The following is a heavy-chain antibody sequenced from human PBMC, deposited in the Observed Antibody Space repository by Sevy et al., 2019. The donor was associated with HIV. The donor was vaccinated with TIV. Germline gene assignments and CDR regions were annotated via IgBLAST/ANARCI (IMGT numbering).Heavy chain of an antibody. V-gene: IGHV3-53*05. CDR1: GFSVSSSY. CDR2: ISTDGST. CDR3: ARASRVTLILIVRIGWHFDL. D-gene: IGHD3-22*01. J-gene: IGHJ2*01. Sequence: GGSLRLSCAASGFSVSSSYVTWVRQAPGKGLEWVSVISTDGSTYYADSVKGRFTISRGSSKNTLSLQMNSLRGEDTAVYYCARASRVTLILIVRIGWHFDLWGRGTLVTVSS.